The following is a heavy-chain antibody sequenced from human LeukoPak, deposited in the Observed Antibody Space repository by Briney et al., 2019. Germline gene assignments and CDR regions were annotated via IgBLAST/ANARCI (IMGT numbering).Heavy chain of an antibody. V-gene: IGHV4-31*03. D-gene: IGHD2-2*01. CDR1: GVSVSDGRYY. CDR3: ATPYCSGISCLDVFNM. Sequence: SQTLSLTCNVSGVSVSDGRYYWTWIRQHPGKGLEWIGYKYYSGSAKYNPSLKSRLTISIDTSKNQFSLQLSSVTAADTATYYCATPYCSGISCLDVFNMWGQGTGVTVSS. J-gene: IGHJ3*02. CDR2: KYYSGSA.